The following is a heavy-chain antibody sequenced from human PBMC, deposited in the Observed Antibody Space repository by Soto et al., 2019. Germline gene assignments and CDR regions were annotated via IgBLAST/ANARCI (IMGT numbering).Heavy chain of an antibody. J-gene: IGHJ6*02. Sequence: WETLSLTCTVSGGSISSYYWSWIRQPPGKGLEWIGYIYYSGSTNYNPSLKSRVTISVDTSKNQFSLKLSSVTAADTAVYYCARGVGVVTTNYYYGMDVWGQGTTVTVSS. CDR1: GGSISSYY. CDR3: ARGVGVVTTNYYYGMDV. D-gene: IGHD4-4*01. CDR2: IYYSGST. V-gene: IGHV4-59*01.